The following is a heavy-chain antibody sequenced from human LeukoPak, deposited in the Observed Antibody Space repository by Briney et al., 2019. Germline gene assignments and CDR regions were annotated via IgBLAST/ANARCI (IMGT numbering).Heavy chain of an antibody. J-gene: IGHJ3*02. CDR2: INPNSGGA. Sequence: ASVKVSCKASGYTFTGYYMHRVRQAPGQGLEWMGWINPNSGGANYAQKFQGRVTMTRDTFISTAYMELSRLRSDDTAVYYCARGFSRVYYYDSSGYSRTGAFGIWGQGTMVTVSS. D-gene: IGHD3-22*01. V-gene: IGHV1-2*02. CDR1: GYTFTGYY. CDR3: ARGFSRVYYYDSSGYSRTGAFGI.